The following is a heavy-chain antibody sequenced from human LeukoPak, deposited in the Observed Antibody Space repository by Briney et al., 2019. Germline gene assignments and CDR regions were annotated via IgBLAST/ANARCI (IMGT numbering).Heavy chain of an antibody. D-gene: IGHD2-2*01. CDR3: ARGSTSDWPLDH. J-gene: IGHJ4*02. CDR1: GYPFRDYA. Sequence: GASVKVSCKASGYPFRDYAMHWVRPAPGQRFAWMGWIDAGNGDTRYSQKFQGRVTITRDTSASTAYIELRSLRSEDTAMYYCARGSTSDWPLDHWGQETLVTISS. CDR2: IDAGNGDT. V-gene: IGHV1-3*01.